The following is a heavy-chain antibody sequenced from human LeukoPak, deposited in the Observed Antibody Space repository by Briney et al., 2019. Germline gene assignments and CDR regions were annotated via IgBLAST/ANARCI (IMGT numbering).Heavy chain of an antibody. Sequence: GGSLRLSCAASGFTFSSYWMTWVRQAPGKGLEWVANIKQDGSEKYYVDSVKGRFTISRDYAKNSLYLQMNSLEAEDTAVYYCARRGTSSSWAHFDYWGQGTLVTVSS. V-gene: IGHV3-7*05. CDR2: IKQDGSEK. CDR3: ARRGTSSSWAHFDY. D-gene: IGHD6-13*01. J-gene: IGHJ4*02. CDR1: GFTFSSYW.